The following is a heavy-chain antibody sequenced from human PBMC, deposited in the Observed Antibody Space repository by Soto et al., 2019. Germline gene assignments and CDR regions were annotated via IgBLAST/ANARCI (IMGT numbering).Heavy chain of an antibody. V-gene: IGHV3-48*01. CDR1: GFTFSSYS. CDR3: AKPTGLSGGSQAVDY. CDR2: ISSSSSTI. D-gene: IGHD2-15*01. Sequence: PGGSLRLSCAASGFTFSSYSMNWVRQAPGKGLEWVSYISSSSSTIYYADSVKGRFTISRDNAKNSLYLQLNGLRAEDTALYYCAKPTGLSGGSQAVDYWGQGAQVTVSS. J-gene: IGHJ4*02.